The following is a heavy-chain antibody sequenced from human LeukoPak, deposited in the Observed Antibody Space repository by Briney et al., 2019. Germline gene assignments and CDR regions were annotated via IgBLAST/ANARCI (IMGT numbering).Heavy chain of an antibody. J-gene: IGHJ2*01. D-gene: IGHD2-2*01. CDR3: SRRDCSRTDCFYWYFDL. CDR2: IYYSGST. V-gene: IGHV4-39*07. CDR1: GGSISSGGHY. Sequence: SETLSLTCSVSGGSISSGGHYWSFIRQPPGKGLEWIGSIYYSGSTYYNPSLRSRVTISVDTSKNTFSLNLRSVTAADTAAYYCSRRDCSRTDCFYWYFDLWGRGALLTVSS.